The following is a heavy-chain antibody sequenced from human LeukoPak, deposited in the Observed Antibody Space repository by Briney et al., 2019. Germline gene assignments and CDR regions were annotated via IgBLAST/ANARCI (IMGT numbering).Heavy chain of an antibody. CDR2: IYYSGST. CDR1: GGSISSYY. J-gene: IGHJ4*02. V-gene: IGHV4-59*08. D-gene: IGHD1/OR15-1a*01. Sequence: SETLSLTCTVSGGSISSYYWSWIRQPPGKGLEWIGYIYYSGSTNYNPSLKSRVTISADTSKNQFSLKLSSVTAADTAVYYCARQRGLEQGGRYFDYWGQGTLVTVSS. CDR3: ARQRGLEQGGRYFDY.